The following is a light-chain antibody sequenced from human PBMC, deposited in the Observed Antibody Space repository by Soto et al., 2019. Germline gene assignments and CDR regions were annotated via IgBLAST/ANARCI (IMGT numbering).Light chain of an antibody. CDR2: DAS. CDR3: QQGRNWPPALT. CDR1: QSVSSH. V-gene: IGKV3-11*01. J-gene: IGKJ4*01. Sequence: ETVLTQSPATLSLSPGEGATLSCRASQSVSSHLAWYQQKPGQAPRLLIYDASKRATGIPARFSGSGSGTDSALTIGSLEPQDFAVHYCQQGRNWPPALTFGGGTKVEIK.